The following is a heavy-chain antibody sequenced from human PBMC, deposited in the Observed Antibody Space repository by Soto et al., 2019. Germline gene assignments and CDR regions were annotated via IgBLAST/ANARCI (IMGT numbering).Heavy chain of an antibody. CDR3: AKDRMVRRVSNYFDY. D-gene: IGHD3-10*01. CDR2: LSGSGGST. CDR1: GFTFSSYD. Sequence: PGGSLRLSCAASGFTFSSYDMSWVRQAPGKGLEWVSGLSGSGGSTIYADSVKGRFTISRDNSKNTLYLQLNSLRAEDTAVYYCAKDRMVRRVSNYFDYWGQGTPVT. J-gene: IGHJ4*02. V-gene: IGHV3-23*01.